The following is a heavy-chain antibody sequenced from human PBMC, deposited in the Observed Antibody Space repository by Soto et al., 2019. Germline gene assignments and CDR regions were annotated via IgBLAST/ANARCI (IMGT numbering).Heavy chain of an antibody. CDR3: AKDTSGPPVWPELRSV. J-gene: IGHJ4*02. CDR2: ISGSGGST. Sequence: GGSLRLSCAASGFTFSSYAMSWVRQAPGKGLEWVSAISGSGGSTYYADSVKGRFTISRDNSKNTLYLQMNSLRAEDTAVYYCAKDTSGPPVWPELRSVWGQGTLVTVSS. D-gene: IGHD1-7*01. CDR1: GFTFSSYA. V-gene: IGHV3-23*01.